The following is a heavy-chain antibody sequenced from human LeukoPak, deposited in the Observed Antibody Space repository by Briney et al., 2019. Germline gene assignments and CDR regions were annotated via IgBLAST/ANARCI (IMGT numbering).Heavy chain of an antibody. J-gene: IGHJ6*02. V-gene: IGHV4-34*01. CDR3: ATMVRGSHPSKHTDV. CDR2: INHSGST. Sequence: SETLSLTCAVYGGSFSGYYWSWIRQPPGKGLEWIGEINHSGSTNYNPSLKSRVTISVDTSKNQFSLKLSSVTAADTAVYYRATMVRGSHPSKHTDVWGQGTTVTVSS. D-gene: IGHD3-10*01. CDR1: GGSFSGYY.